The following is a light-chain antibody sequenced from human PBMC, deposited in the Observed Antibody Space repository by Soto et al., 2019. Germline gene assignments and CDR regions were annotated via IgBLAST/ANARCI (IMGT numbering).Light chain of an antibody. V-gene: IGKV4-1*01. J-gene: IGKJ2*01. Sequence: DIVMTQSPDSLAVSLGERVTIKCKSSQSVLYSSNNMNYLAWYQQRPGQPPKLLIYWASTRESGVPDRFSGSGSGTDFTLTITSLQAEDVAVYYCQQYESTPPTFGQGTKLEIK. CDR2: WAS. CDR3: QQYESTPPT. CDR1: QSVLYSSNNMNY.